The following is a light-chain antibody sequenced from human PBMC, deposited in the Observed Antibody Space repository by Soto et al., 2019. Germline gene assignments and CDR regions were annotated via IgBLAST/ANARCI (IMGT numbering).Light chain of an antibody. CDR2: EVA. CDR3: SSYTNTRTLVV. CDR1: GSDIGTYNF. J-gene: IGLJ3*02. V-gene: IGLV2-14*01. Sequence: QSALTQPASVSGSPGQSITISCSGSGSDIGTYNFVSWYQHHPGRAPKLIISEVANRPSGVSDRFSGSKSGSLASLTISGLQADDEAVYYCSSYTNTRTLVVFGVGTKLTVL.